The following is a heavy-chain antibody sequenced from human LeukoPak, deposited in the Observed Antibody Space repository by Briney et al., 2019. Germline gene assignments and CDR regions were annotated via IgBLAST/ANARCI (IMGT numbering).Heavy chain of an antibody. J-gene: IGHJ4*02. Sequence: GGSLRLSCAASGFTFSSYAMSWVRQAPGKGLEWVSAISGSGGSTYYADSVKGRFTISRDNSKNTLYLQMNSLKTEDTAVYYCTTDRPTVPLDYWGQGTLVTVSS. V-gene: IGHV3-23*01. CDR3: TTDRPTVPLDY. CDR1: GFTFSSYA. D-gene: IGHD4-17*01. CDR2: ISGSGGST.